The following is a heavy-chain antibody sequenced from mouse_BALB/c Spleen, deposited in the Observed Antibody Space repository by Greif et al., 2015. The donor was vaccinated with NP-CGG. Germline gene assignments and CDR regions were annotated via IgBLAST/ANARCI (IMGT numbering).Heavy chain of an antibody. Sequence: EVKLVESGGGLVQPGGSLRLSCATSGFTFTDYYMSWVRQPSGKALEWLGFIRNKANGYTTEYSASVKGRFTISRDNSQSILYLQMNTLRAEDSATYYCARDYYGSSYWYFDVWGAGTTVTVSS. V-gene: IGHV7-3*02. D-gene: IGHD1-1*01. J-gene: IGHJ1*01. CDR2: IRNKANGYTT. CDR3: ARDYYGSSYWYFDV. CDR1: GFTFTDYY.